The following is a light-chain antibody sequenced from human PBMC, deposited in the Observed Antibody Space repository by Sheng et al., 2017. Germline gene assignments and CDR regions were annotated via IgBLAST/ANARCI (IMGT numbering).Light chain of an antibody. CDR3: QQYDAYSLTWT. V-gene: IGKV1-5*03. J-gene: IGKJ1*01. CDR1: QSISRW. Sequence: DIQMTQSSSTLSASVGDRVTITCRASQSISRWLAWFQQKPGKAPNLLIYKASSLESGVPSRFSGSGSGTEFTLTINSLQPDDFATYYCQQYDAYSLTWTFGQGTKVEIK. CDR2: KAS.